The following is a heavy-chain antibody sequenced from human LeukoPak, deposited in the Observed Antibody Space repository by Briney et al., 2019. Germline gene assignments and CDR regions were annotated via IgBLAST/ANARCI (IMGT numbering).Heavy chain of an antibody. V-gene: IGHV3-7*01. Sequence: GGSLRLSCAPSGLSFSSYTIPWVRQAPGKGLEWVANIKKDGSEKYYVDSVKGRFTISRDNAKNSLYLQMNSLRAEDTAVYYCARDGDDSTGYYCDYWGQGTLVTVSS. CDR1: GLSFSSYT. CDR3: ARDGDDSTGYYCDY. CDR2: IKKDGSEK. J-gene: IGHJ4*02. D-gene: IGHD3-22*01.